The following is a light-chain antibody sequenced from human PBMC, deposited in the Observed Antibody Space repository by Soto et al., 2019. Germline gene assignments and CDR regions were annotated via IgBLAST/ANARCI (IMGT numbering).Light chain of an antibody. J-gene: IGKJ2*03. V-gene: IGKV3-20*01. CDR2: GAS. Sequence: EIVLTQSPGTLSLSPGARATLSCRARQSVSSNYLAWYQQKPGQAPRLLIYGASSRSTGIPDRFSGSGSGTDFTLTISRLEPEDFAVYYCHQYGTSPAHSFGQGTKLEVK. CDR3: HQYGTSPAHS. CDR1: QSVSSNY.